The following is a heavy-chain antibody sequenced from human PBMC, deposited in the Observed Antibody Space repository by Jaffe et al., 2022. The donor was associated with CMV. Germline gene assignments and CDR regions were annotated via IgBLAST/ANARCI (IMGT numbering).Heavy chain of an antibody. CDR2: IIPILGIA. D-gene: IGHD3-3*01. CDR3: ASWRRITIFGVVTQRGGGDAFDI. J-gene: IGHJ3*02. Sequence: QVQLVQSGAEVKKPGSSVKVSCKASGGTFSSYAISWVRQAPGQGLEWMGRIIPILGIANYAQKFQGRVTITADKSTSTAYMELSSLRSEDTAVYYCASWRRITIFGVVTQRGGGDAFDIWGQGTMVTVSS. V-gene: IGHV1-69*09. CDR1: GGTFSSYA.